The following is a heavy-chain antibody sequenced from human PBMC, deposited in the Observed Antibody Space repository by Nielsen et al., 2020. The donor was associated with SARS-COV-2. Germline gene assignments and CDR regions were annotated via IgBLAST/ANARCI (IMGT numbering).Heavy chain of an antibody. CDR2: IWFDGSKT. CDR1: GFTFSNYG. Sequence: GESLKISCATSGFTFSNYGMHWVRQAPGKGLEWVAAIWFDGSKTEYADSVKGRFTVSKDSSRNMLFLQMDSLRAEDTAVYYCVKVGCAEASCYNVWKKYFQDWGQGTVVTVSS. CDR3: VKVGCAEASCYNVWKKYFQD. J-gene: IGHJ1*01. D-gene: IGHD2-2*01. V-gene: IGHV3-33*06.